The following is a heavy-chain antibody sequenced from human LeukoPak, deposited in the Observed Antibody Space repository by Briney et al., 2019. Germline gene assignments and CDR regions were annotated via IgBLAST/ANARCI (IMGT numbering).Heavy chain of an antibody. Sequence: PGGSLRLSCAASGFTFSSYAMSWVRQAPGKGLEWVAVISYDGSNKYYADSVKGRFTISRDNSKNTLYLQMNSLRAEDTAVYYCARDKARLTTAFDYWGQGTLVTVSS. CDR3: ARDKARLTTAFDY. J-gene: IGHJ4*02. CDR2: ISYDGSNK. V-gene: IGHV3-30-3*01. D-gene: IGHD4-17*01. CDR1: GFTFSSYA.